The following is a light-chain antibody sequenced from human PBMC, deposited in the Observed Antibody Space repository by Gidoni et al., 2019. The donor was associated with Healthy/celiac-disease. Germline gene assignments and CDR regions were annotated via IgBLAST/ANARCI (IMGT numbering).Light chain of an antibody. CDR2: QDS. CDR1: KVGDKY. J-gene: IGLJ1*01. V-gene: IGLV3-1*01. CDR3: QAWDRSTAAYV. Sequence: SYELTQPPTVYVSPGQTASITCHGDKVGDKYACWYQQKPGQAPVLVIYQDSKRTSGIPERFSGSNSGNTATLTISGTQAMDEADYYCQAWDRSTAAYVFGTGTKVTVL.